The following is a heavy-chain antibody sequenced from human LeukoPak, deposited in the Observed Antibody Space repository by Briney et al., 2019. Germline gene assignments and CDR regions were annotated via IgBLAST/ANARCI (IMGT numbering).Heavy chain of an antibody. CDR2: VSGSGGRT. D-gene: IGHD6-19*01. V-gene: IGHV3-23*01. CDR3: ANQPGLYDNGWSTTYHFFGLDV. Sequence: PGGSLRLSCTAFGFTFDNYWMSWVRQAPGKGLEWVSAVSGSGGRTYYTSSVQGRFTISRDNSKDTLYLEMNSLRAGDTAVYYCANQPGLYDNGWSTTYHFFGLDVWGQGTTVIASS. J-gene: IGHJ6*02. CDR1: GFTFDNYW.